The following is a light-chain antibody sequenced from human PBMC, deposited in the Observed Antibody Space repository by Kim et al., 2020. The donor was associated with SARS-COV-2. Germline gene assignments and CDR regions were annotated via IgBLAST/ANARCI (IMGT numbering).Light chain of an antibody. J-gene: IGKJ1*01. Sequence: EIVLTQSPGTLSLSPGERATLSCRASRSVSSTYLAWYQQKPGQAPRLLIYGSSSRATGIPDRFSGSGSGTDFTLTISRLEPEDCAVYYCQQYGTLPRTFGQGTKVDIK. CDR3: QQYGTLPRT. V-gene: IGKV3-20*01. CDR1: RSVSSTY. CDR2: GSS.